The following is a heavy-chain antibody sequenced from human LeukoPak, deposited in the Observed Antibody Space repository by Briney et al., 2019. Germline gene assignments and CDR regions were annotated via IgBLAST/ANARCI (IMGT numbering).Heavy chain of an antibody. J-gene: IGHJ4*02. CDR3: ARGEAMITFGGVIVYYFDY. Sequence: TSETLSLTCAVYGGSFSGYYWSWIRQPPGKGLGWIGVINHSGSTNYNPSHKSRVTISVDTSKNQFSLKLSSVTAADTAVYYCARGEAMITFGGVIVYYFDYWGQGTLVTVSS. CDR1: GGSFSGYY. D-gene: IGHD3-16*02. CDR2: INHSGST. V-gene: IGHV4-34*01.